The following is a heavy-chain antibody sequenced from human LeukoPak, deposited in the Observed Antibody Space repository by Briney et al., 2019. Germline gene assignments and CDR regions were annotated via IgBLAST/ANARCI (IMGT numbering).Heavy chain of an antibody. J-gene: IGHJ4*02. Sequence: QSGGSLRLSCAASGFTFSIYWMSWVRQAPGKGLEWVANINQDGSQKYYVDSVKGRFTISRDNAKNSFFLQMSSLRAEDTAVYFCAKRGVVIRVILVGFHKEAYYFDSWGQGALVTVSS. CDR1: GFTFSIYW. CDR2: INQDGSQK. D-gene: IGHD3-22*01. CDR3: AKRGVVIRVILVGFHKEAYYFDS. V-gene: IGHV3-7*03.